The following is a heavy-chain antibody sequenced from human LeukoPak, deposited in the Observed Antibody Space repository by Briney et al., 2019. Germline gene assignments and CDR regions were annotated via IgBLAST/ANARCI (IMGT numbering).Heavy chain of an antibody. CDR3: ARELVVGATSAFDY. V-gene: IGHV1-69*13. CDR1: GGTFSSYA. CDR2: IIPIFGTA. Sequence: ASVKVSCKASGGTFSSYAISWVRQAPGQGLEWMGGIIPIFGTANYAQKFQGRVTITADESTSTAYMELSSLRSEDTAVYYCARELVVGATSAFDYWGQGTLVTVSS. J-gene: IGHJ4*02. D-gene: IGHD1-26*01.